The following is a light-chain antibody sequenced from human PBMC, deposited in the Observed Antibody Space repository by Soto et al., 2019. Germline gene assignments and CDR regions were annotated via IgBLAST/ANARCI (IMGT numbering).Light chain of an antibody. CDR2: GAS. Sequence: DIQVTQSPSSLSASVGDRVTITCRASQSIGIYLSWYRQKPGKAPQLLIHGASTLQGGVPSRFSGDGSGTHFTLTINSLQPEDFGTYSCQQSFSSSTFGQGTKVEIK. J-gene: IGKJ1*01. V-gene: IGKV1-39*01. CDR1: QSIGIY. CDR3: QQSFSSST.